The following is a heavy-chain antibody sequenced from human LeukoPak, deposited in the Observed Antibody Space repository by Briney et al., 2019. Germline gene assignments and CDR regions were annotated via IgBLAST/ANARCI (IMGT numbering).Heavy chain of an antibody. CDR3: AREGGDSRWLDP. Sequence: SETLSLTCTVSGGSISSYYWTWIRQSAGKGLEWIGRINTSGSTNYNPSLRSRDTMSLNPSKNQFSLTLTSVTAADTAVYSCAREGGDSRWLDPWGQGTLVTVSS. J-gene: IGHJ5*02. CDR1: GGSISSYY. D-gene: IGHD6-25*01. V-gene: IGHV4-4*07. CDR2: INTSGST.